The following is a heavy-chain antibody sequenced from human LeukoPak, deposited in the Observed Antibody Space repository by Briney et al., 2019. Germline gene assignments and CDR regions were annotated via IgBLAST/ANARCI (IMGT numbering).Heavy chain of an antibody. J-gene: IGHJ4*02. CDR2: IYSGGST. V-gene: IGHV3-66*01. Sequence: GGSLRLSCAASGFTFSSYAMSWVRQAPGKGLEWVSVIYSGGSTYYADSVKGRFTISRDNSKNTLYLQMNSLRAEDTAVYYCARDSAGGYDPRPFDYWGQGTLVTVSS. CDR3: ARDSAGGYDPRPFDY. CDR1: GFTFSSYA. D-gene: IGHD5-12*01.